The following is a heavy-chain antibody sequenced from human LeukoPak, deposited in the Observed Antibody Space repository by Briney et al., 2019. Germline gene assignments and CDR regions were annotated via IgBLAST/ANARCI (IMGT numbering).Heavy chain of an antibody. CDR3: ARKNGKQWAFDI. CDR2: INHGGST. Sequence: PSETLSLTCAVYGGSFSGYYWSWIRQPPGKGLEWIGEINHGGSTNYNPSLKSRVTISVDTSKNQFSLKLSSVTAADTAVYYCARKNGKQWAFDIWGQGTMVTVSS. J-gene: IGHJ3*02. CDR1: GGSFSGYY. D-gene: IGHD6-19*01. V-gene: IGHV4-34*01.